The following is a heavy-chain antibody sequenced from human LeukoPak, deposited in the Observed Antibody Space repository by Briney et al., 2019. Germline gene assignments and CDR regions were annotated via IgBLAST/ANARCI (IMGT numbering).Heavy chain of an antibody. CDR3: AKERSYFAYGMDV. CDR2: ISGSGAST. D-gene: IGHD1-26*01. J-gene: IGHJ6*02. Sequence: GGSLRLSCAASGFTFSSNAMTWVRQAPGKGLVWVSTISGSGASTYYADSVKGRFTISRDISKNTLYLHMSSLRADDTAVYYCAKERSYFAYGMDVWGQGTTVTVSS. CDR1: GFTFSSNA. V-gene: IGHV3-23*01.